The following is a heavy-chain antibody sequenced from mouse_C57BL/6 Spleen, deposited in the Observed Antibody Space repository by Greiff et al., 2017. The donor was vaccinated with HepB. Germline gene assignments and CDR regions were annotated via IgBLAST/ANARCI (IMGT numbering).Heavy chain of an antibody. V-gene: IGHV1-82*01. D-gene: IGHD1-1*01. J-gene: IGHJ4*01. CDR1: GYAFSSSW. CDR3: GGGGYYGSYYAMDY. CDR2: IYPGDGDT. Sequence: VQLQESGPELVKPGASVKISCKASGYAFSSSWMNWVKQRPGKGLEWIGRIYPGDGDTNYNGKFKGKATLTADKSSSTAYMQLSSLTSEDSAVYFCGGGGYYGSYYAMDYWGQGTSVTVSS.